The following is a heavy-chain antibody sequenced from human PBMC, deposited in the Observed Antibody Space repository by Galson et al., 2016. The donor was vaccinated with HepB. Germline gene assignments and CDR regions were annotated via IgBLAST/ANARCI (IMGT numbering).Heavy chain of an antibody. CDR2: IWYDGSNI. J-gene: IGHJ6*04. Sequence: SLRLSCAASGFTFSNYGMHWVRQAPGKGLEWVAVIWYDGSNIKYVDSVKGRFTISRDNSKNTLYLQMNSLRVEDTAVYFCARDPVGSRDVWGKGTTVTVSS. CDR3: ARDPVGSRDV. CDR1: GFTFSNYG. V-gene: IGHV3-33*01.